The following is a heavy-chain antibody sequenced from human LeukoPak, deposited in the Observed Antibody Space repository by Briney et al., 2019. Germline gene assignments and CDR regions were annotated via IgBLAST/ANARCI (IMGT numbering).Heavy chain of an antibody. CDR2: IYYSGSSISSSGST. J-gene: IGHJ3*02. D-gene: IGHD3-10*01. CDR3: ARGTYYHGSGTYVNPVPPGAFDM. Sequence: SETLSLTCTVSGGSISGSHHYWGWIRQSPGKGLEWIGSIYYSGSSISSSGSTYYNPSLKSRVTISIDTYKNQFSLRLSSVTAADTAVFFCARGTYYHGSGTYVNPVPPGAFDMWGQGTMVTVSS. CDR1: GGSISGSHHY. V-gene: IGHV4-39*07.